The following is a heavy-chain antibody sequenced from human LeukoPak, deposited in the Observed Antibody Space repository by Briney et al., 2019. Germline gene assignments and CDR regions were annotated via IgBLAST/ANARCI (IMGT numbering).Heavy chain of an antibody. CDR2: FYYSGAT. Sequence: SETLSLTCTVSGGSIPSSYWSWLRQPPGKRLQWIGYFYYSGATNYNPSLKSRVTISVDTSKTQLSLKMTSMTAADTAVYYCARSNARDGYNFGYWGQGTLVTVSS. V-gene: IGHV4-59*08. CDR3: ARSNARDGYNFGY. D-gene: IGHD5-24*01. J-gene: IGHJ4*02. CDR1: GGSIPSSY.